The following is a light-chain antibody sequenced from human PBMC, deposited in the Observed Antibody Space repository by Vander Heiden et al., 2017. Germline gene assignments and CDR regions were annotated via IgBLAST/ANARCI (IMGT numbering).Light chain of an antibody. V-gene: IGKV3D-15*01. J-gene: IGKJ4*01. CDR2: GAS. Sequence: EIVMTQSPATLSVSPGERATLSCRASQSVSSNLAWYQQKPGQAPRLLIYGASTRATGIPARFSGTASGTEFTLTISILQSEDFAIYYCQQYNNWPPLTFGGGTKVELK. CDR1: QSVSSN. CDR3: QQYNNWPPLT.